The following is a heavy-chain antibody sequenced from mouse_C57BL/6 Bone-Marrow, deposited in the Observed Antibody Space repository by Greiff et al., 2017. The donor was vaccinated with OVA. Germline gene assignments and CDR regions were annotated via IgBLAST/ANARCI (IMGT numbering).Heavy chain of an antibody. CDR1: GYTFTDYY. CDR3: ARPLRYDWFAD. Sequence: EVQLQQSGPELVKPGASVKISCKASGYTFTDYYMNWVKQSHGKSLEWIGDINPNNGGTSYNQKFKGKATLTVDKSSSTAYMELRSLTSEDSAVYYCARPLRYDWFADWGQGTLVTVSA. CDR2: INPNNGGT. V-gene: IGHV1-26*01. J-gene: IGHJ3*01. D-gene: IGHD1-1*01.